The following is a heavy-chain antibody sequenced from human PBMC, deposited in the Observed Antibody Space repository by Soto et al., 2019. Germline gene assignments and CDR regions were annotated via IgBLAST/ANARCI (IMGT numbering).Heavy chain of an antibody. Sequence: QVQLVQSGAEVKKPGSSVKVSCKASGGTFSSYAISWVRQAPGQGLEWMGGIIPIFGTANYAQKFQGRVTITAEESTSTAYMELNSLRSEDTAVYYCARGVAGYCSSTSCYSGMDVWGQGTTVTVSS. CDR1: GGTFSSYA. D-gene: IGHD2-2*02. CDR2: IIPIFGTA. J-gene: IGHJ6*02. CDR3: ARGVAGYCSSTSCYSGMDV. V-gene: IGHV1-69*01.